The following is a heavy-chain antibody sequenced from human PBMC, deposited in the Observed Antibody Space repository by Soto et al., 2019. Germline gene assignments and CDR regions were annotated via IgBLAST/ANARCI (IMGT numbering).Heavy chain of an antibody. Sequence: GGSLRLSCAASGFTFSSYAMSWVRQAPGKGLEWVSAISGSGGSTYYADSVKGRFTISRDNSKNTLYLQMNSLRAEDTAVYYCATGRLTIFGATLDPWGQGTLVTVSS. V-gene: IGHV3-23*01. CDR2: ISGSGGST. CDR3: ATGRLTIFGATLDP. CDR1: GFTFSSYA. D-gene: IGHD3-3*01. J-gene: IGHJ5*02.